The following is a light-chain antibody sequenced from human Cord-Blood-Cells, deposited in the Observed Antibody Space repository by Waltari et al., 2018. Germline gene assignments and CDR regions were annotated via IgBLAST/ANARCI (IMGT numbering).Light chain of an antibody. CDR1: QSISSY. V-gene: IGKV1-39*01. J-gene: IGKJ1*01. CDR2: AAS. CDR3: QQSYSTPPWT. Sequence: DIQMTQSPSPPSASVGDRVTIPCRASQSISSYLNWYQQKPGKAPKLLIYAASSLQSGVPSRFSGSGSGTDFTLTISSLQPEDFATYYCQQSYSTPPWTFGQGTKVEIK.